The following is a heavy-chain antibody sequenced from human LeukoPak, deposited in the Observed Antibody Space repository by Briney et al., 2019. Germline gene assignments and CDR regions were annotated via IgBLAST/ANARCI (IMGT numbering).Heavy chain of an antibody. CDR3: AKVPRQSGWYPLSDS. CDR2: ISYDGNNK. D-gene: IGHD6-13*01. CDR1: GFTFSSYA. Sequence: GGSLRLSCAASGFTFSSYAMHWVRQAPGKGLEWVAVISYDGNNKYYADSVKGRFTISRDNPRNTLYLQMNTLRAEDTAVYYCAKVPRQSGWYPLSDSWGQGALVTVSS. V-gene: IGHV3-30*18. J-gene: IGHJ5*01.